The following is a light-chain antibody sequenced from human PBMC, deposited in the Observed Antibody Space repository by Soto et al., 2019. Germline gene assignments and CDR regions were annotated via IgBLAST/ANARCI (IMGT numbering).Light chain of an antibody. CDR2: KAS. J-gene: IGKJ1*01. V-gene: IGKV1-5*03. Sequence: DIQLTQSPSFLSASVGDRVTITCRASQGIITYLAWYQHKPGKAPKLLIYKASSLESGVPSRFSGSGSGTEFTLTISSLQPDDFATYYCQQYNSYSQTFGQGTKVDIK. CDR1: QGIITY. CDR3: QQYNSYSQT.